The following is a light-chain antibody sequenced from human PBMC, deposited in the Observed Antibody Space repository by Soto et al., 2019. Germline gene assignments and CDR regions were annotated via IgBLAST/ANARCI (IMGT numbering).Light chain of an antibody. CDR3: SSSAGIYHYLV. CDR1: SSDIGGYNS. CDR2: EVN. V-gene: IGLV2-8*01. Sequence: QSALTQPPSASGFPGQSVTISCTGTSSDIGGYNSVSWYQQHPGKAPRLMIYEVNKRPSGVPDRFSGSKSGYTASLTVSGLQTEDEAFYYCSSSAGIYHYLVFGGGTKVTVL. J-gene: IGLJ3*02.